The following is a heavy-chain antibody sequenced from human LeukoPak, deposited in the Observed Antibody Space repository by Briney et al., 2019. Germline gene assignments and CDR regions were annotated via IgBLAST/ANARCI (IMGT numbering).Heavy chain of an antibody. CDR3: VKDRAAATLEYFQH. Sequence: PGRSLRLSCAASGFTFDDYAMHWVRQAPGKGLEWVSGIRWNSGSIGYADSVKGRFTISRDNAKNSLYLQMNSLRAEDTAWYYCVKDRAAATLEYFQHWGQGTLVTVSS. V-gene: IGHV3-9*01. J-gene: IGHJ1*01. CDR2: IRWNSGSI. CDR1: GFTFDDYA. D-gene: IGHD6-13*01.